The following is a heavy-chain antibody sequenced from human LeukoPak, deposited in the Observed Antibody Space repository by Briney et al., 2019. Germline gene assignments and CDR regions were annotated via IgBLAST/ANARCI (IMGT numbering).Heavy chain of an antibody. CDR1: GYSISSGYY. CDR3: AREQGIYYYDSSGFDY. J-gene: IGHJ4*02. D-gene: IGHD3-22*01. V-gene: IGHV4-61*01. CDR2: IYYSGST. Sequence: SSETLSLTCTVSGYSISSGYYWDWIRQPPGKGLEWIGYIYYSGSTNYNPSLKSRVTISVDTSKNQFSLKLSSVTAADTAVYYCAREQGIYYYDSSGFDYWGQGTLVTVSS.